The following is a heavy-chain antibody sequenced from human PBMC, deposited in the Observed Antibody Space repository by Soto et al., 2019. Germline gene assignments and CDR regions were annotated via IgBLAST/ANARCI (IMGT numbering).Heavy chain of an antibody. CDR2: INPNSGGT. D-gene: IGHD2-2*01. CDR3: ARDAVFLYCSSPSCHFDY. CDR1: GYTFTGYY. J-gene: IGHJ4*02. Sequence: ASVKVSCKASGYTFTGYYMHWVRQAPGQGLEWMGWINPNSGGTNYAQKFQGWVTMTRDKSISTAYMDLSSLRSEDTPVYYCARDAVFLYCSSPSCHFDYWGQGTLVTVSS. V-gene: IGHV1-2*04.